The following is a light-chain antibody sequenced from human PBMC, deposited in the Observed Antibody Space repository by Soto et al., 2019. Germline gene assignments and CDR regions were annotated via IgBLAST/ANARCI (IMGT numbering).Light chain of an antibody. J-gene: IGLJ2*01. CDR3: SSYTSSSTLVV. CDR2: EVS. CDR1: SSDVGGYNY. Sequence: QSALTQPASVSGSPGQSITISCTGTSSDVGGYNYVSWYQQHPGKAPKLMIYEVSNRPSGVSNRFSGSKSGNTASLTISGLQAEDEADYYCSSYTSSSTLVVFGGGTKLPFL. V-gene: IGLV2-14*01.